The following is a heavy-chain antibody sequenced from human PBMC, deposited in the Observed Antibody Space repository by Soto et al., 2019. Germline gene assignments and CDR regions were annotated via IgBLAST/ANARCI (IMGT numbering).Heavy chain of an antibody. CDR3: TTADYSSGWYSNDY. J-gene: IGHJ4*02. D-gene: IGHD6-19*01. CDR2: IKSKTDGGTT. CDR1: GFTFSNAW. V-gene: IGHV3-15*07. Sequence: PGGSLRLSCAASGFTFSNAWMNWVRQAPGKGLEWVGRIKSKTDGGTTDYAAPVKGRFTISRDDSKNTLYLQMNSLKTEDTAVYYCTTADYSSGWYSNDYWGQGTLVTVSS.